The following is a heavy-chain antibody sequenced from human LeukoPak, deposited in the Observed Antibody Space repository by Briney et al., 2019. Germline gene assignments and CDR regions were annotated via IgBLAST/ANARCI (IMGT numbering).Heavy chain of an antibody. CDR3: AKSVSGLSTVTTIQ. V-gene: IGHV3-23*01. J-gene: IGHJ4*02. Sequence: PGGSLRLFCAASGFTFSSYAMSWVRQAPGKGLEWVSAISGSGGSTYYADSVKGRFTISRDNSKNTLYLQMNSLRAEDTAVYYCAKSVSGLSTVTTIQWGQGILVTVSS. D-gene: IGHD4-17*01. CDR1: GFTFSSYA. CDR2: ISGSGGST.